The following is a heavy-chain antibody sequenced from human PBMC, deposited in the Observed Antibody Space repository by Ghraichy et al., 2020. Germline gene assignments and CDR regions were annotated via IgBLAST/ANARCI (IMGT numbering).Heavy chain of an antibody. CDR2: ISDSGGST. V-gene: IGHV3-23*01. CDR1: GFTFSSYA. D-gene: IGHD6-13*01. J-gene: IGHJ5*02. Sequence: GGSLRLSCAASGFTFSSYAMSWVRQAPGKGLEWVSAISDSGGSTYYADSVKGRFTISRDNSKNALYLQMNSLRAEDTAVYYCAKPLYTSRWYWFDTWGQGTLVSVSS. CDR3: AKPLYTSRWYWFDT.